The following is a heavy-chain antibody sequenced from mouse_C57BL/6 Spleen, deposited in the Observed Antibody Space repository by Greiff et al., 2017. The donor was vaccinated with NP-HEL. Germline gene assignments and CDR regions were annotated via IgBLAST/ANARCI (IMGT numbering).Heavy chain of an antibody. CDR3: ARRAEGYDGYFPFAY. Sequence: VQLQQSGPVLVKPGASVKMSCKASGYTFTDYYMNWVKQSHGKSLEWIGVINPYNGGTSYNQKFKGKATLTVDKSSSTAYMELNSLTSEDSAVYYCARRAEGYDGYFPFAYWGQGTLVTVSA. V-gene: IGHV1-19*01. D-gene: IGHD2-3*01. J-gene: IGHJ3*01. CDR1: GYTFTDYY. CDR2: INPYNGGT.